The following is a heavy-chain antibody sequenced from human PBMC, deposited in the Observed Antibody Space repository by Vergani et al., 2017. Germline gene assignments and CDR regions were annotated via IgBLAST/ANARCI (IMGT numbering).Heavy chain of an antibody. J-gene: IGHJ3*02. CDR1: GGSISSYY. CDR2: IYYSGST. Sequence: QVQLHQWGAGLLKPSETLSLTCTVSGGSISSYYWSWIRQPPGKGLEWIGYIYYSGSTNYNPSLKSRVTISVDTSKNQFSLKLSSVTAADAAVYYCARETGTTGAGAFDIWGQGTMVTVSS. CDR3: ARETGTTGAGAFDI. V-gene: IGHV4-59*01. D-gene: IGHD1-7*01.